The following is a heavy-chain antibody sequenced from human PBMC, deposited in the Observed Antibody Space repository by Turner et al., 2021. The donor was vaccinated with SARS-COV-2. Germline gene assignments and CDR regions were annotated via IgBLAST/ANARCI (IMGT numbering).Heavy chain of an antibody. CDR2: MNPNGGNT. Sequence: QVQLVQSGAEVKKPGASVKVSCKASGYTFTTFDINWVRQATGQVLEWMGWMNPNGGNTGYAQELQGRVTMTRDTSTNTAYMELSSMRSEDTAVYFCARGLYYSDSPGYVFSSRSQHTRYWRDWSSDVCSSDL. V-gene: IGHV1-8*01. D-gene: IGHD3-22*01. J-gene: IGHJ2*01. CDR3: ARGLYYSDSPGYVFSSRSQHTRYWRDWSSDVCSSDL. CDR1: GYTFTTFD.